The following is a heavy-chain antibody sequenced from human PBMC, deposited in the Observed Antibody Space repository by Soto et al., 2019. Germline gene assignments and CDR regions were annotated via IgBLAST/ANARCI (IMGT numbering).Heavy chain of an antibody. Sequence: QVQLVESGGGVVQPGRSLRLSCAASGFTFSSYGMHWVRQAPGKGLEWVAVIWYDGSNKYYADSVKGRFTISRDNSKNTLYLQMNSLRAEDTAVYYCATTRFGGGYNPGIAFDIWGQGTMVTVSS. CDR2: IWYDGSNK. CDR1: GFTFSSYG. V-gene: IGHV3-33*01. D-gene: IGHD3-16*01. J-gene: IGHJ3*02. CDR3: ATTRFGGGYNPGIAFDI.